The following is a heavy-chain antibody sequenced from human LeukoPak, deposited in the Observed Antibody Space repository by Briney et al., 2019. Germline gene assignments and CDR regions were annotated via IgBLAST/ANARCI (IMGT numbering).Heavy chain of an antibody. CDR2: ISGSGGST. V-gene: IGHV3-23*01. Sequence: PTGGSLRLSCAASGFTFSSYAMSWVRQAPGKGLEWVSAISGSGGSTYYADSVKGRFTISRDNSKNTLYLQMNSLRAEDTAVYYCAKGHSSGYHIIDYWGQGTLVTVSS. CDR1: GFTFSSYA. CDR3: AKGHSSGYHIIDY. D-gene: IGHD6-19*01. J-gene: IGHJ4*02.